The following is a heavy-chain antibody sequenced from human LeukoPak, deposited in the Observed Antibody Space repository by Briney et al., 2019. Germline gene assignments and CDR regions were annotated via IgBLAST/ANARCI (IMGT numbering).Heavy chain of an antibody. D-gene: IGHD3-22*01. V-gene: IGHV4-34*01. CDR3: ARDHYYDSSGSTLYYGMDV. CDR1: GGSFSGYY. Sequence: SETLSLTCAVHGGSFSGYYWSWIRQPPGKGLEWIGEINHSGSTNYNPSLKSRVTISVDTSKNQFSLKLSSVTAADTAVYYCARDHYYDSSGSTLYYGMDVWGQGTTVTVSS. CDR2: INHSGST. J-gene: IGHJ6*02.